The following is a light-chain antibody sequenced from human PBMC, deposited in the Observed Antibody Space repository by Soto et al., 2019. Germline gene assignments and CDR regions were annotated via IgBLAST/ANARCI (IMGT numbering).Light chain of an antibody. CDR1: QSVSSSIY. Sequence: EIVLTQSPGTLSLSPGERATLSCRASQSVSSSIYLAWYQQRPGQAPRLLIYGASSRATGIPDRFSGSGSGTDFTLTISRLEPEDFALYYCQQYGSSPEYTFGQGTKLEIK. J-gene: IGKJ2*01. V-gene: IGKV3-20*01. CDR3: QQYGSSPEYT. CDR2: GAS.